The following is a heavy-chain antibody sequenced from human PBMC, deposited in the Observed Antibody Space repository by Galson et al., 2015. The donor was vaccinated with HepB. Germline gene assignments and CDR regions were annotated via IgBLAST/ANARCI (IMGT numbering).Heavy chain of an antibody. CDR3: AGGIGGVVTIYQYYGMDV. Sequence: SLRLSCAASGFTFSRNFMHWVRQAPGKGLEWVAIISYDGSTKYYADSVKGRFTISRDNSKNTLYLQMNSLRPEDTAVYYCAGGIGGVVTIYQYYGMDVWGQGTTVTVS. CDR1: GFTFSRNF. D-gene: IGHD3-3*01. V-gene: IGHV3-30*03. J-gene: IGHJ6*02. CDR2: ISYDGSTK.